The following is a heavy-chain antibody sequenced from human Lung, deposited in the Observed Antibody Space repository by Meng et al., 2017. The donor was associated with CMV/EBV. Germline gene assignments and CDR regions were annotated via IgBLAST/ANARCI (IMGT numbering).Heavy chain of an antibody. CDR2: IYHSGST. D-gene: IGHD6-19*01. Sequence: QVQRQESGPRLVRPSGTLSFTCAVSGGSISSSDWWSWVRQPPGKGLAWIGEIYHSGSTNYNPSLKSRVTISVDKSKNQFSLNLSSVTAADTAVYYCARVGQWLPIDYWVQGTLVTVSS. CDR1: GGSISSSDW. J-gene: IGHJ4*02. CDR3: ARVGQWLPIDY. V-gene: IGHV4-4*02.